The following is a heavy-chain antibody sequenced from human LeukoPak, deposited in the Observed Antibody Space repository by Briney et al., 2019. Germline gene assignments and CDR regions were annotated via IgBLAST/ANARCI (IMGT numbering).Heavy chain of an antibody. CDR2: ISGSGGST. J-gene: IGHJ1*01. CDR1: GFTFSSYA. Sequence: GGSLRLSCAASGFTFSSYAMSWVRQAPGKGLEWVSAISGSGGSTYYADSVKGRFTISRDNSKNTLYLQMNSLRAEDTAVYYCAKDSPGVGGNSVKYFQHWGQGTLVTVSS. D-gene: IGHD4-23*01. CDR3: AKDSPGVGGNSVKYFQH. V-gene: IGHV3-23*01.